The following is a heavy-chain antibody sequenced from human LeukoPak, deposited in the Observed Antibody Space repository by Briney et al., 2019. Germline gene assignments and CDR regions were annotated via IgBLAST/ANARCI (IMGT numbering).Heavy chain of an antibody. V-gene: IGHV4-34*01. J-gene: IGHJ4*02. CDR3: ARLNCSGGSCYPDY. Sequence: SETLSLTCAVYGGSFSGYYWSWIRQPPGKGLEWIGEINHSGSTNYNPSLKSRVTISVDTSKNQFSLKLSSVTATDTAVYYCARLNCSGGSCYPDYWGQGTLVTVSS. CDR2: INHSGST. D-gene: IGHD2-15*01. CDR1: GGSFSGYY.